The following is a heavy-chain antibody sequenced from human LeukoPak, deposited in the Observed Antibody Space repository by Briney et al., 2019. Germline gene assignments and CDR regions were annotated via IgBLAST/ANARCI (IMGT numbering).Heavy chain of an antibody. CDR1: GFTFSSYA. CDR2: INTNGGST. CDR3: ARDVVAGAFDI. J-gene: IGHJ3*02. Sequence: PGGSLRLSCAASGFTFSSYAMHWVRQAPGKGLEYVSTINTNGGSTYYAISVKGRFTISRDNSKNTLYLQMGSLRAEDMAVYYCARDVVAGAFDIWGQGTMVTVSS. V-gene: IGHV3-64*01. D-gene: IGHD2-15*01.